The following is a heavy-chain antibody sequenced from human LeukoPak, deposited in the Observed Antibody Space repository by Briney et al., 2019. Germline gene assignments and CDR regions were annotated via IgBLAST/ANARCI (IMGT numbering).Heavy chain of an antibody. V-gene: IGHV4-61*02. J-gene: IGHJ3*02. CDR2: IYTSGST. Sequence: SETLSLTCTVSGGSISSGSYYWSWIRQPAGKGLEWIGRIYTSGSTNYNPSLKSRVTISVDTSKNQFSLKLSSVTAADTAVYYCARFAEWELLQDAFDIWGQGTMVTVSS. D-gene: IGHD1-26*01. CDR1: GGSISSGSYY. CDR3: ARFAEWELLQDAFDI.